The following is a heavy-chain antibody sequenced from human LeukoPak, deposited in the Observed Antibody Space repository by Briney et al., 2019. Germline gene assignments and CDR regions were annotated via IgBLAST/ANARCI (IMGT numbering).Heavy chain of an antibody. J-gene: IGHJ4*02. CDR1: GDSVSSNSAA. D-gene: IGHD6-19*01. CDR2: TYYRSKWYN. CDR3: ARDKSSGWYGGHYFDY. V-gene: IGHV6-1*01. Sequence: SQTLSLTFAISGDSVSSNSAAWNWIRQSPSRGLEWLGRTYYRSKWYNDYAVSVKSRITTNPDTSKNQFSLQLNSVTPEDTAVYYCARDKSSGWYGGHYFDYWGQGTLVTVSS.